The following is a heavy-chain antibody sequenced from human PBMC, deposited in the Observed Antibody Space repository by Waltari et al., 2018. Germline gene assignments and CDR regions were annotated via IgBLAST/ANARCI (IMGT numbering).Heavy chain of an antibody. J-gene: IGHJ4*02. D-gene: IGHD6-13*01. CDR1: GGFISSSSYY. CDR3: ARPGKMRAAAGIDY. Sequence: QLQLQESGPGLVKPSETLSLTCTVSGGFISSSSYYWGWIRQPPGKGLEWIGSIYYSGSTYYNPSLKSRVTISVDTSKNQFSLKLSSVTAADTAVYYCARPGKMRAAAGIDYWGQGTLVTVSS. V-gene: IGHV4-39*01. CDR2: IYYSGST.